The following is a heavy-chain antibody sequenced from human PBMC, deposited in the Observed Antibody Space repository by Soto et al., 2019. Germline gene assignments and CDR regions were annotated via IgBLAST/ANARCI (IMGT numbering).Heavy chain of an antibody. V-gene: IGHV1-69*13. J-gene: IGHJ4*02. CDR3: ARGSGYYYWDDY. CDR1: GGTFSRYS. CDR2: IIPIFGIA. Sequence: SVKVSCKASGGTFSRYSITWVRQAPGHGLEWIGRIIPIFGIASYAQKFQGRVTITADESTSTAYMELSSLRSEDTAVYYCARGSGYYYWDDYWGQGTLVTVSS. D-gene: IGHD3-22*01.